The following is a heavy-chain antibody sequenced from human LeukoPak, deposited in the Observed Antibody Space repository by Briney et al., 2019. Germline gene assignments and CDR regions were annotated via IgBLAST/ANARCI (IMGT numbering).Heavy chain of an antibody. CDR2: IRKKPNIYTT. CDR1: GFTFSDHF. J-gene: IGHJ3*01. CDR3: TRVSAITGATDALDF. Sequence: GGSLRLSCAASGFTFSDHFMDWVRQAPGKGLEWVGRIRKKPNIYTTEYAASVKGRFTISRDDSKNSLYLQMSSLEAEDTGVYYCTRVSAITGATDALDFWGQGAMVTVSS. D-gene: IGHD1-20*01. V-gene: IGHV3-72*01.